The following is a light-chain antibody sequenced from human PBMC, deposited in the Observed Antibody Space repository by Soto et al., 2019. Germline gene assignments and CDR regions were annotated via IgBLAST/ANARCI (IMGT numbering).Light chain of an antibody. CDR1: QSVTNNY. V-gene: IGKV3-20*01. CDR2: GAS. Sequence: EIVLTQSPGTLSLSPREGATLSCWASQSVTNNYLAWYQQKPGQAPRLLIYGASSRATGIPDRFSGSGSGTDFTLTISRLEPEDFAVYYCQQYTGSPSITFGQGTRLEIK. CDR3: QQYTGSPSIT. J-gene: IGKJ5*01.